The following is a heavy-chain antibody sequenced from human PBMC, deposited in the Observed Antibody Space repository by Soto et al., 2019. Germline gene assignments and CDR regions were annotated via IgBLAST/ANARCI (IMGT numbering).Heavy chain of an antibody. CDR3: ARHTSHFRLMVYAPPFGLDP. CDR1: GGSISSSIYY. D-gene: IGHD2-8*01. Sequence: ETLSLTCTVSGGSISSSIYYWGWIRQPPGKGLEWIGSIYYSGSTYYNPSLKSRVTISVDTSKKQFSLKLSSVTAAETAVYYCARHTSHFRLMVYAPPFGLDPLGLGTLVTVSS. J-gene: IGHJ5*02. V-gene: IGHV4-39*01. CDR2: IYYSGST.